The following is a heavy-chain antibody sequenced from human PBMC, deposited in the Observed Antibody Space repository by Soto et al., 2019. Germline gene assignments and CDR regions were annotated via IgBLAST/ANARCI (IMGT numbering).Heavy chain of an antibody. CDR1: GYTFTSYA. V-gene: IGHV1-3*01. J-gene: IGHJ4*02. D-gene: IGHD1-26*01. Sequence: QVQLVQTGAEVKKPGASVKVSCKASGYTFTSYAMHWVRQAPGQRLEWMGWINAGNGNTKYSQKFQGRVTLTRDTSASTAYMELSSLRSEDTDLYYCARDLKWELPDYWGQGTLVTVSS. CDR3: ARDLKWELPDY. CDR2: INAGNGNT.